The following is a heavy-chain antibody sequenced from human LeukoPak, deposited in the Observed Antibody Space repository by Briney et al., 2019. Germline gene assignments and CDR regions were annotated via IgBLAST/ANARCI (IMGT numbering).Heavy chain of an antibody. CDR1: GFTFSSYA. Sequence: GGSLRLSCAASGFTFSSYAMSWVRQAPGKGLEWVSAISGSGGSTYYADSVKGRFTISRDNSKNTLYQQMNSLRAEDTAVYYCAKDLISRSSLDYWGQGTLVTVSS. V-gene: IGHV3-23*01. CDR2: ISGSGGST. D-gene: IGHD6-6*01. J-gene: IGHJ4*02. CDR3: AKDLISRSSLDY.